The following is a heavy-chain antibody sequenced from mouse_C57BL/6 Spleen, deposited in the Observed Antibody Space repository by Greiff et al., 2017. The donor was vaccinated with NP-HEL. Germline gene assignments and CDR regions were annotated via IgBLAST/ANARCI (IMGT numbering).Heavy chain of an antibody. CDR3: AEVYDGYLYFGY. Sequence: VHLVESGPGLVAPSQSLSITCTVSGFSLTSYGVSWVRQPPGKGLEWLGVIWGDGSTNYHSALISRLSISKDNSKSQVFLKLNRLQTYDTASYFCAEVYDGYLYFGYWGQSTPLTVSS. CDR1: GFSLTSYG. V-gene: IGHV2-3*01. CDR2: IWGDGST. D-gene: IGHD2-3*01. J-gene: IGHJ2*01.